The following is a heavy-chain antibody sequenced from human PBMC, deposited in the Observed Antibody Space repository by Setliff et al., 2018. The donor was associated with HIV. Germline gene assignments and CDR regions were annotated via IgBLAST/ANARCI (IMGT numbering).Heavy chain of an antibody. D-gene: IGHD3-10*01. CDR3: TTDLIIRGVIIDGALR. V-gene: IGHV3-15*01. Sequence: PGGSLRLSCAVSGITFGNAWMSWVRQAPGKGLEWVGRIKSKADGGATDYAAPVKGRFSISRDDSKNMLYLQMNSLETEDTAVYYCTTDLIIRGVIIDGALRWGQGTLVTVS. CDR1: GITFGNAW. J-gene: IGHJ4*02. CDR2: IKSKADGGAT.